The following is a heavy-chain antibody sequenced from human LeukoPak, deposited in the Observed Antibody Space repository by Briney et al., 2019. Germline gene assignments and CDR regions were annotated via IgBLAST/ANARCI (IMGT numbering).Heavy chain of an antibody. CDR2: IIPIFGTA. J-gene: IGHJ6*04. CDR3: ARDPTYYDILAGSNYGMDV. V-gene: IGHV1-69*06. Sequence: SVKVSCKASGGTFSSYAISWVRQAPGQGLEWMGGIIPIFGTANYAQKFQGRVTITADKSTSTAYMELSSLRSEDTAVYYSARDPTYYDILAGSNYGMDVSGKGTTVTVSS. D-gene: IGHD3-9*01. CDR1: GGTFSSYA.